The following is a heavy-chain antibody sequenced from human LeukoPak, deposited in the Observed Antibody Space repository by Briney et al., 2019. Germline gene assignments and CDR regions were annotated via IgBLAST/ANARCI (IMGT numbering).Heavy chain of an antibody. V-gene: IGHV4-61*02. D-gene: IGHD4-17*01. CDR3: AREDYGEYPPHYYYYYMDV. CDR2: IYTSGST. Sequence: SQTLSLTCTVSGGSISSGSYYWSWIRQPAGKGLEWIGRIYTSGSTNYNPSLKSRVTISVDTSKNQFSLKLSSVTAADTAVYYCAREDYGEYPPHYYYYYMDVWGKGTTVTVSS. CDR1: GGSISSGSYY. J-gene: IGHJ6*03.